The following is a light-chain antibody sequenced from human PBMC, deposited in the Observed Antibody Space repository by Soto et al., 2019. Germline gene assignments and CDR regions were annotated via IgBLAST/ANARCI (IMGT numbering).Light chain of an antibody. V-gene: IGKV1-39*01. J-gene: IGKJ5*01. Sequence: DVQMTQSPSSLFAVVGDRVTITWRASQSVSRYLNWYQHKPGKAPKLLINAASNLRSGVPSRFSGSGSGTDFALTIDGLQPEDFAVYYCQQSYITPPITFGQGTRLEIK. CDR2: AAS. CDR1: QSVSRY. CDR3: QQSYITPPIT.